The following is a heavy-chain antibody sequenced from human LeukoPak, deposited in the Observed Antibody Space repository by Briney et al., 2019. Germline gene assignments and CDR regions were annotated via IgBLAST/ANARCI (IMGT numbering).Heavy chain of an antibody. CDR3: ARDLSGVTGYTYGRGIDY. J-gene: IGHJ4*02. D-gene: IGHD5-18*01. CDR1: GFTFSDYY. CDR2: IIYDGSES. Sequence: GGSLRLSCAASGFTFSDYYMSWIRQAPGKGLKWVANIIYDGSESHYADTVKGRFTISRDNAKTSLYLQMNSLRAEDTAVYYCARDLSGVTGYTYGRGIDYWGQGTLVTVSS. V-gene: IGHV3-7*01.